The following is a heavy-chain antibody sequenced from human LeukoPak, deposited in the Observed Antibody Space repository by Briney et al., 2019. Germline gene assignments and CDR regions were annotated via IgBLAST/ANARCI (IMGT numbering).Heavy chain of an antibody. CDR2: ISSSSSYI. Sequence: GGSLRLSCAASGFTFSSYSMNWVRQAPGKGLEWVSSISSSSSYIYYADSVKGRFTISRDNAKNTLYLQMNSLRAEDTAVYYCATLGGYGDLYYFDYWGQGTLVTVSS. CDR1: GFTFSSYS. CDR3: ATLGGYGDLYYFDY. V-gene: IGHV3-21*04. D-gene: IGHD4-17*01. J-gene: IGHJ4*02.